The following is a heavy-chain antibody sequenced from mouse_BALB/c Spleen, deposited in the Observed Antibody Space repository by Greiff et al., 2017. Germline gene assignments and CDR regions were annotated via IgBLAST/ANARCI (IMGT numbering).Heavy chain of an antibody. J-gene: IGHJ2*01. D-gene: IGHD3-1*01. CDR1: GFTFSSYA. Sequence: EVQGVESGGGLVKPGGSLKLSCAASGFTFSSYAMSWVRQSPEKRLEWVAEISSGGSYTYYPDTVTGRFTISRDNAKNTLYLEMSSLRSEDTAMYYCARDRGYASFDYWGQGTTLTVSS. V-gene: IGHV5-9-4*01. CDR3: ARDRGYASFDY. CDR2: ISSGGSYT.